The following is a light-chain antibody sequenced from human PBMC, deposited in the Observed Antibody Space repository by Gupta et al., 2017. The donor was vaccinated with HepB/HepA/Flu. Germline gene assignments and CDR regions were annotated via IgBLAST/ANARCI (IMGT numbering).Light chain of an antibody. CDR2: GKN. CDR3: NSRDSSGNHHVV. CDR1: SLRSYY. V-gene: IGLV3-19*01. J-gene: IGLJ2*01. Sequence: SSELTQAPAVSVALGQPVRITCQGDSLRSYYASWYQQKPGQAPVLVIYGKNNRPSGIPDRFSGSSSGNTASLTTTGAQAEEEADYYCNSRDSSGNHHVVFGGGTKLTVL.